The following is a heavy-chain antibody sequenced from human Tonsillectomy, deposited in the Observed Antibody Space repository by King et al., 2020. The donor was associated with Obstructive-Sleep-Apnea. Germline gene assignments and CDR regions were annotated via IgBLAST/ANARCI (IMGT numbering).Heavy chain of an antibody. CDR3: ASLIAVAGKGPFDY. D-gene: IGHD6-19*01. V-gene: IGHV4-38-2*02. CDR2: IYHSGCT. Sequence: VQLQESGPGLVKPSETLSLTCTVSGYSISSGYYWGWIRQPPGKGLEWIGSIYHSGCTYYNPSLKSRVTISVDTSKNQFSLKLSSVTAADTAVYYCASLIAVAGKGPFDYWGQGTLVTVSS. CDR1: GYSISSGYY. J-gene: IGHJ4*02.